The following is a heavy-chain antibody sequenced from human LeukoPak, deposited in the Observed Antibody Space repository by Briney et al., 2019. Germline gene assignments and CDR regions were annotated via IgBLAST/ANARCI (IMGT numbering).Heavy chain of an antibody. J-gene: IGHJ4*02. Sequence: PGGSLRLSCAASGFTFSTNVMTWVRQAPGKGLEWVAVISYDGSNKYYADSVKGRFTISRDNSKNTLYLQMNSLRAEDTAVYYCARARRPNSSGWYVDYWGQGTLVTVSS. CDR3: ARARRPNSSGWYVDY. D-gene: IGHD6-19*01. V-gene: IGHV3-30-3*01. CDR2: ISYDGSNK. CDR1: GFTFSTNV.